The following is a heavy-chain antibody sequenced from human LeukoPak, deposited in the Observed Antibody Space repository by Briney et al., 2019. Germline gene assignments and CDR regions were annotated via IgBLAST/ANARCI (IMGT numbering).Heavy chain of an antibody. J-gene: IGHJ4*02. CDR3: ASWAMVRQGGYFDY. D-gene: IGHD3-10*01. V-gene: IGHV4-30-2*01. CDR1: GGSISSGGYS. Sequence: SENLSLTCAVSGGSISSGGYSWSWIRQPPGKGLEWIGYIYHSGSTYYNPSLKSRVTISVDRSKNQFSLKLSSVTAADTAVYYCASWAMVRQGGYFDYWGQGTLVTVSS. CDR2: IYHSGST.